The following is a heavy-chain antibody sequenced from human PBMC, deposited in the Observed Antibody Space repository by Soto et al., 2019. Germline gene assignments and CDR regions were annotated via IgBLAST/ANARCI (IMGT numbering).Heavy chain of an antibody. CDR1: GFPFSAYN. J-gene: IGHJ4*02. D-gene: IGHD3-16*01. CDR3: SRSPEVGVRGAY. V-gene: IGHV3-21*01. Sequence: GSLRLSCTGSGFPFSAYNINWVRQAPGKGLEWVSSITVGSSHIYQPNSMKGRFTISRDDAKNSVYLQIDILRDEDTALYYCSRSPEVGVRGAYWGQGTLVTVSS. CDR2: ITVGSSHI.